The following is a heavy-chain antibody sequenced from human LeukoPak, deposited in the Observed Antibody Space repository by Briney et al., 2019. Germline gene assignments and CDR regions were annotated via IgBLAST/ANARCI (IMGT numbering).Heavy chain of an antibody. Sequence: GGSLRLSCEASGFTFTKFWMSWVRQAPGKGLEWVANIKQDGSEKYYVDSVKGRFTISRDNAKTSLYLQMNSLRAEDTAVYCARDLSGVTGYTYGRGIDYWGQGTLVTVSS. V-gene: IGHV3-7*01. CDR1: GFTFTKFW. CDR2: IKQDGSEK. CDR3: ARDLSGVTGYTYGRGIDY. J-gene: IGHJ4*02. D-gene: IGHD5-18*01.